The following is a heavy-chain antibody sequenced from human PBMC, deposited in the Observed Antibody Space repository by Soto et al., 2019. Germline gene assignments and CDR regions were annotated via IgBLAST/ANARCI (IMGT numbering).Heavy chain of an antibody. J-gene: IGHJ4*02. CDR3: ATDLIVGASLFDY. V-gene: IGHV1-24*01. D-gene: IGHD1-26*01. Sequence: ASVKVSCKVSGYTLTELSMHWVRQAPGEGLEWMGGFDPEDGETIYAQKFQGRVTMTEDTSTDTAYMELSSLRSEDTAVYYCATDLIVGASLFDYWGQGTLVTVSS. CDR2: FDPEDGET. CDR1: GYTLTELS.